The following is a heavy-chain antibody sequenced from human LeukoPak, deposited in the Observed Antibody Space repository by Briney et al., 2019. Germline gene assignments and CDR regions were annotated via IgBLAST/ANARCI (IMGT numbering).Heavy chain of an antibody. D-gene: IGHD2-21*01. J-gene: IGHJ4*02. Sequence: SETLSLTCTVSGYSISSGYYWGWIRQPPGKGLEWIGIIYHSGITYYKPSLKSQVTISVDTSKNQFSLKLSSVTAADTAVYYCATGQVRDYFEYWGQGTLVTVSS. CDR3: ATGQVRDYFEY. CDR2: IYHSGIT. CDR1: GYSISSGYY. V-gene: IGHV4-38-2*02.